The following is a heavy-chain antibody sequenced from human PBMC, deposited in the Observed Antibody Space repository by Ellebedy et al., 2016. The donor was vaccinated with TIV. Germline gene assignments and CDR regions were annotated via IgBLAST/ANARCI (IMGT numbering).Heavy chain of an antibody. CDR3: AYSGNYNYPLDY. Sequence: ASVKVSCKASGNTFTSHYIHWVRQAPGQGLEWMGIINRSGGYTKYAQRLQGRLTMTRETSTSTVYMELTGLRTEDTAFYYWAYSGNYNYPLDYWGQGTLVTVSS. CDR2: INRSGGYT. CDR1: GNTFTSHY. V-gene: IGHV1-46*04. J-gene: IGHJ4*02. D-gene: IGHD1-26*01.